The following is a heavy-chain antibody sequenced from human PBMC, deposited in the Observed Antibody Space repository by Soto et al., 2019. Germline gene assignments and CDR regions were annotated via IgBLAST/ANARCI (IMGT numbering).Heavy chain of an antibody. V-gene: IGHV1-18*01. CDR2: ISVYNGNT. Sequence: PSLNVSSKDSRYTFTSYGITWARQSPGQGLEWMGWISVYNGNTNYSQRLQGRVTMTTDTSTTTAYMELRSLRSDDTAVYYCARGQKLFQDGRFDYWGQGTLGTGSS. CDR3: ARGQKLFQDGRFDY. D-gene: IGHD1-1*01. CDR1: RYTFTSYG. J-gene: IGHJ4*02.